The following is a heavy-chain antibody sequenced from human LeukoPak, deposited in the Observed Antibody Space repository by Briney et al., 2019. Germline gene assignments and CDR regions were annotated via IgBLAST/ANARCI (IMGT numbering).Heavy chain of an antibody. CDR1: GYTFTSYD. Sequence: ASVKVSCKASGYTFTSYDINWVRQATGQGLEWMGWMNPNSGNTGYAQKFQGRVTMTRNTSISTAYMELSSLRSEDTAVYYCAGADAQSSSWFYYYYYYYMDVWGKGTTVTISS. V-gene: IGHV1-8*01. CDR2: MNPNSGNT. J-gene: IGHJ6*03. CDR3: AGADAQSSSWFYYYYYYYMDV. D-gene: IGHD6-13*01.